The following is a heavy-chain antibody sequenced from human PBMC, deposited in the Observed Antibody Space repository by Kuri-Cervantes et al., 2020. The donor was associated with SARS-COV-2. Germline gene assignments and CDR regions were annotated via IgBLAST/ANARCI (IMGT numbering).Heavy chain of an antibody. CDR3: ARSPYYDFWSGYPLNFDY. V-gene: IGHV5-51*01. CDR2: IYPGDSDT. J-gene: IGHJ4*02. CDR1: GFTISGSA. Sequence: GESLKISCAASGFTISGSAIQWVRQASGKGLERMGIIYPGDSDTRYSPSFQGQVTISADKSISTAYLQWSSLKASDTAMYYCARSPYYDFWSGYPLNFDYWGQGTLVTVSS. D-gene: IGHD3-3*01.